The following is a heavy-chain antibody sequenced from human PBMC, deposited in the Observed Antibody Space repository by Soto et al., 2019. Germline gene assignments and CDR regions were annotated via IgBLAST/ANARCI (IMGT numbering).Heavy chain of an antibody. CDR2: IIPILGMA. J-gene: IGHJ4*02. D-gene: IGHD2-21*01. Sequence: QVQLVQSGAEVKKPGSSVKVSCKASGGTFSSYTISWVRQAPGQGLEWMGRIIPILGMANYAQKFQGRVTITADKSTSKAYMELSRLRSEDTAVYYCAREWECGGDCKEDYWGQGTLVTVSS. CDR1: GGTFSSYT. CDR3: AREWECGGDCKEDY. V-gene: IGHV1-69*08.